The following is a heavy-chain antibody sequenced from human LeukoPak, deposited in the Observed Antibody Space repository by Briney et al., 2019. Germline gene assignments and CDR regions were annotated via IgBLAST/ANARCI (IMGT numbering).Heavy chain of an antibody. D-gene: IGHD4-23*01. CDR1: GGSFSGYY. J-gene: IGHJ4*02. CDR2: IYYSGSP. Sequence: PSASLSLTCAVYGGSFSGYYWSWSRQPPGKGLEWIGSIYYSGSPQYNPSLKSRVTISVDTSKNQFSLKLRSVTAADTAVYYCATSPWYGGYWGQGTLVTVSS. CDR3: ATSPWYGGY. V-gene: IGHV4-34*01.